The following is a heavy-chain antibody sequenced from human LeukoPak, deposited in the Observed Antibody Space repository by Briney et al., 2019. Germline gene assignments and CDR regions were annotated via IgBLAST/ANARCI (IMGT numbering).Heavy chain of an antibody. CDR2: ISAYNGNT. J-gene: IGHJ3*02. Sequence: ASVKVSCKASGYTFTSCGISWVRQAPGQGLEWMGWISAYNGNTNYAQKLQGRVTMTTDTSTSTAYMELRSLRSDDTAVYYCARDLVVVPAAKLDFPNAFDIWGQGTMVTVSS. CDR3: ARDLVVVPAAKLDFPNAFDI. CDR1: GYTFTSCG. D-gene: IGHD2-2*01. V-gene: IGHV1-18*01.